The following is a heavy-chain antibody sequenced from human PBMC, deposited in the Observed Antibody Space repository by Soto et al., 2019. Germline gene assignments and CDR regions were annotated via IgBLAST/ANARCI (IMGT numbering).Heavy chain of an antibody. CDR3: VKRSGQSNGWGAFDI. CDR2: IYYSGST. V-gene: IGHV4-39*01. D-gene: IGHD6-19*01. Sequence: SETLSLTCTVSGGSISSSSYYWGWIRQPPGKGLEWIGSIYYSGSTYYNPSLKSRVTISVDTSKNQFSLKLNSVTAEDTAVYYCVKRSGQSNGWGAFDIWGQGAMVTVSS. CDR1: GGSISSSSYY. J-gene: IGHJ3*02.